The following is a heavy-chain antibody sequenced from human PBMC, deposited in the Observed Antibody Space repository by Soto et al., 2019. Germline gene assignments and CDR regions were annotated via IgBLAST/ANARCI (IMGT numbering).Heavy chain of an antibody. Sequence: EVQLLESGGGLIQPGGSLRLSCAASGFTFSSYGMSWDRQAPGKGLEWVSVISGGGGTTYYADSVKGRFTISRDNSKNTVYLQMNSLKAEDTDLYYCAKGRGGFDSWGQGILVTVSS. CDR2: ISGGGGTT. CDR3: AKGRGGFDS. J-gene: IGHJ5*01. V-gene: IGHV3-23*01. D-gene: IGHD3-3*01. CDR1: GFTFSSYG.